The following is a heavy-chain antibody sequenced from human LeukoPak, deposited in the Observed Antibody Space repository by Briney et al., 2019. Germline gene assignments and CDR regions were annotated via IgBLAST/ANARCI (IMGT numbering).Heavy chain of an antibody. J-gene: IGHJ4*02. CDR1: GGSFSGYY. V-gene: IGHV4-34*01. CDR3: ASGTRYNTFEY. D-gene: IGHD3-3*01. CDR2: INHSGST. Sequence: SETLSLTCAVFGGSFSGYYWSCIRQPPGKGLEWIGEINHSGSTHYNPSLKSRVTISADTAKNQFSLRLSSVTAADTAVYYCASGTRYNTFEYWGQGTVVTVPS.